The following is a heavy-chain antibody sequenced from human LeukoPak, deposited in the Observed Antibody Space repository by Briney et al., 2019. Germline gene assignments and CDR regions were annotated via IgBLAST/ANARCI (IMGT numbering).Heavy chain of an antibody. V-gene: IGHV3-48*04. CDR1: GFTVSSNS. CDR3: ASLYDSSGYYSGDY. D-gene: IGHD3-22*01. CDR2: ISSSGSTI. Sequence: QTGGSLRLSCTVSGFTVSSNSMSWVRQAPGKGLEWVSYISSSGSTIYYADSVKGRFTISRDNAKNSLYLQMNSLRAEDTAVYYCASLYDSSGYYSGDYWGQGTLVTVSS. J-gene: IGHJ4*02.